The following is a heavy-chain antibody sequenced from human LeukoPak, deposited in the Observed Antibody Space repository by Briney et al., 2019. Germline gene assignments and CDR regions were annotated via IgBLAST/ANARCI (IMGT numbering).Heavy chain of an antibody. J-gene: IGHJ5*02. Sequence: SQTLSLTGAISGDSVSSNSVAWNWIRQSPSRGLEWLGRTFYRSEWHNDYAESVKSRITINPETSKNQFSLHLNSVTPEDTAMYYCARDQGSGWNNWFDPWGQGILVLVSS. CDR3: ARDQGSGWNNWFDP. CDR1: GDSVSSNSVA. CDR2: TFYRSEWHN. D-gene: IGHD6-19*01. V-gene: IGHV6-1*01.